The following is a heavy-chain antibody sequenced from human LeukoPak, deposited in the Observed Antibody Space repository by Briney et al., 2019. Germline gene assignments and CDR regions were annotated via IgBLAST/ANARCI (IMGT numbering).Heavy chain of an antibody. J-gene: IGHJ4*02. Sequence: PSETLSLTCSFSGYSISSGYYWGWIRQPPGQGLEWIGNIYHSGSTYYNPSLRSRVTISVDTSKNQFSLKLSSVTAADTAAYYCAGDFWSGYYFRDWGQGTLVTVSS. CDR1: GYSISSGYY. CDR3: AGDFWSGYYFRD. V-gene: IGHV4-38-2*02. D-gene: IGHD3-3*01. CDR2: IYHSGST.